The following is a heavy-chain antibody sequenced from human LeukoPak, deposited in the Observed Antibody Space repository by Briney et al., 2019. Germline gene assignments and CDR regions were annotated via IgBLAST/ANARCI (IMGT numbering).Heavy chain of an antibody. J-gene: IGHJ3*02. Sequence: PGGSLRLSCAASGFTFSSYAMHWVRQAPGKGLEWVAVISYDGSNKYYADSVKGRFTISRDNSKNTLYLQMNSLRAEDTAVYYCARDRHLEWGYYHHDAFDIWGQGTMVTVSS. CDR3: ARDRHLEWGYYHHDAFDI. D-gene: IGHD3-22*01. V-gene: IGHV3-30-3*01. CDR1: GFTFSSYA. CDR2: ISYDGSNK.